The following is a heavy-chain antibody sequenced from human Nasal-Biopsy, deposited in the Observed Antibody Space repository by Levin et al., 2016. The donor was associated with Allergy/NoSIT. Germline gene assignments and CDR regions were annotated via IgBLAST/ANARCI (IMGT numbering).Heavy chain of an antibody. V-gene: IGHV3-30*09. D-gene: IGHD2-8*02. CDR3: ARDVSVGRVYTIDY. CDR1: RFTLGEYT. CDR2: ISYDGGET. Sequence: GGSLRLSCVASRFTLGEYTMHWVRQAPGKGLEWVAVISYDGGETYYADSVKGRFAISRDNSENTVYLQMNSLRDEDTAIYFCARDVSVGRVYTIDYWGQGTRVTVSS. J-gene: IGHJ4*02.